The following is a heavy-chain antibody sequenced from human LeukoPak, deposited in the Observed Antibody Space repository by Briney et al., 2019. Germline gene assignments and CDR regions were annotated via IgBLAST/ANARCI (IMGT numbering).Heavy chain of an antibody. CDR2: IYHSGST. D-gene: IGHD7-27*01. CDR3: ARQGERGIESDYWYFDL. V-gene: IGHV4-38-2*01. CDR1: GYSISSGYY. J-gene: IGHJ2*01. Sequence: SETLSLTCAVSGYSISSGYYWGWIRQPPGKGLEWIGSIYHSGSTYYNPSLKSRVTISVDTSKNQFSLKLSSVTAADRAVYYCARQGERGIESDYWYFDLWGRGTLVTVSS.